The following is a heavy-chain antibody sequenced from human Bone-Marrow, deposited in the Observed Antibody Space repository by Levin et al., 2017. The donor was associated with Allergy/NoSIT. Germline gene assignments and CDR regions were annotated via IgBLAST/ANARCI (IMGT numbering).Heavy chain of an antibody. D-gene: IGHD4-17*01. CDR3: ASGQLYGDYPAD. CDR1: GYTFTDYY. Sequence: ASVKVSCKASGYTFTDYYIHWVRQAPGQRLEWMGRINPNSGGTKYAQKFQGRVTMTRDTSITTAYMELSSLTSDDTALYFCASGQLYGDYPADWGQGTLVTISS. CDR2: INPNSGGT. V-gene: IGHV1-2*06. J-gene: IGHJ4*02.